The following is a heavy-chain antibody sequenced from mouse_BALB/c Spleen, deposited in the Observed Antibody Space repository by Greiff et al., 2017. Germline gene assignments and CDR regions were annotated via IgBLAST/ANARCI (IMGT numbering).Heavy chain of an antibody. CDR3: ARDGSWFAY. V-gene: IGHV5-6-5*01. CDR1: GFTFSSYA. D-gene: IGHD2-2*01. J-gene: IGHJ3*01. Sequence: EVQGVESGGGLVKPGGSLKLSCAASGFTFSSYAMSWVRQTPEKRLEWVASISSGGGTYYPDSVKGRFTISRDNARNILYLQMSSLRSEDTAMYYCARDGSWFAYWGQGTLVTVSA. CDR2: ISSGGGT.